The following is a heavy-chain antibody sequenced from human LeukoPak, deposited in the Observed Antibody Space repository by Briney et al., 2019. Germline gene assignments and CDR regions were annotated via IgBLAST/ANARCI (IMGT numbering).Heavy chain of an antibody. CDR1: RFTFSSYA. V-gene: IGHV3-23*01. D-gene: IGHD6-19*01. Sequence: GGSLRLSCAASRFTFSSYAMGWVRQAPGKGLEWVSAISGSGGSTYYADSVKGRFTISRDNSKNTLYLQMNSLRAEDTAVYYCAKDFATGYSSGWYVYWGQGTLVTVSS. CDR2: ISGSGGST. J-gene: IGHJ4*02. CDR3: AKDFATGYSSGWYVY.